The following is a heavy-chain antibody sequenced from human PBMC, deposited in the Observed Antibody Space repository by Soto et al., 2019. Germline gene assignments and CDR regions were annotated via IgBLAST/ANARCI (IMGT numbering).Heavy chain of an antibody. Sequence: ASVKVSCKASGYTFTSYGIGWVRQAPGQGLEWMGIISPNNGSTNYAQKFQGRVTMTRDTSTSTVYMELSSLRSEDTAVYYCARATVEVVVVPAARNPDYWGQGTLVTVSS. CDR1: GYTFTSYG. J-gene: IGHJ4*02. D-gene: IGHD2-2*01. CDR2: ISPNNGST. CDR3: ARATVEVVVVPAARNPDY. V-gene: IGHV1-18*01.